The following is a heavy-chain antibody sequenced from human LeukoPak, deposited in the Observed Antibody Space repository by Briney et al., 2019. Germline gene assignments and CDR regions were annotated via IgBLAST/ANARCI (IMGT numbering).Heavy chain of an antibody. CDR2: TYYMSKWYN. J-gene: IGHJ4*02. CDR3: ASGTFTAGLFDY. CDR1: GDSVSSNSAA. Sequence: SQTLSLTGAISGDSVSSNSAAWNWIKQSPSRSLDCLGRTYYMSKWYNDYAVSVKSRITIYPYTSKNQCSLQLNCVTPEDTAVYYCASGTFTAGLFDYWGQGTMVTVSP. D-gene: IGHD6-19*01. V-gene: IGHV6-1*01.